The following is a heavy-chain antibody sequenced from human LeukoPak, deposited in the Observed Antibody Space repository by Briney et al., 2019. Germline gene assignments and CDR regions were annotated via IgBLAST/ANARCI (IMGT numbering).Heavy chain of an antibody. CDR2: IYTSGST. CDR1: GGSISSYY. CDR3: ATLRDNGSGSYLAFDI. Sequence: SETLSLTCTVSGGSISSYYWRWIRQPAGKGLEWIGRIYTSGSTNYNPSLKSRVTISVDTSKNQFSLKLSSVTAADTAVYYCATLRDNGSGSYLAFDIWGQRTMVTVSS. V-gene: IGHV4-4*07. J-gene: IGHJ3*02. D-gene: IGHD3-10*01.